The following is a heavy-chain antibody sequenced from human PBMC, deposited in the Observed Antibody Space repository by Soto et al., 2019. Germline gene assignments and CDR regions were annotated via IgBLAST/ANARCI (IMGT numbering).Heavy chain of an antibody. CDR2: IHSSGTT. D-gene: IGHD1-7*01. Sequence: SETLSLTCTVSSGSVNSFYWSWIRQPAGKGLEWIGRIHSSGTTNYNPSLKSRVTMSVDTSRNQFSLKLTSVTAADTAVYYCARDRIIGTSYSDYWGQGVLVTVSS. V-gene: IGHV4-4*07. J-gene: IGHJ4*02. CDR3: ARDRIIGTSYSDY. CDR1: SGSVNSFY.